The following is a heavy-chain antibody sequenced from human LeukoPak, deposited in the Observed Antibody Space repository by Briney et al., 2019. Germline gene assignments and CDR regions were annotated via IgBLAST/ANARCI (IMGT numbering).Heavy chain of an antibody. CDR2: ISYDGSGK. J-gene: IGHJ5*02. Sequence: GGSLRLSCVASGFTFSTYGMHWVRQAPGKGLVWVALISYDGSGKYYADSVKGRFTISRDNSRNTLYLQMNSLRAEDTAVYYCARGTWFDPWGQGTLVTVSS. CDR3: ARGTWFDP. V-gene: IGHV3-30*03. CDR1: GFTFSTYG.